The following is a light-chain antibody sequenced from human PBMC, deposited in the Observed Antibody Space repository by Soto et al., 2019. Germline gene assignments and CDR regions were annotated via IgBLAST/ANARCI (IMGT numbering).Light chain of an antibody. CDR2: DAS. Sequence: EIVLTQSPATLSLSPGGRAALSCRASQSVSTYLAWYQQKPGQAPRLFIYDASNRATGIPARFSGSGSGTDFTLTISSLEPEDFAVYYCQQRSEWPITFGQGTRLEIK. CDR3: QQRSEWPIT. V-gene: IGKV3-11*01. J-gene: IGKJ5*01. CDR1: QSVSTY.